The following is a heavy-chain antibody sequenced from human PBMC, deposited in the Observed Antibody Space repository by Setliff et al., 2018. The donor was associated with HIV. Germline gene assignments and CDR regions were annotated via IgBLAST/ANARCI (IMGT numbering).Heavy chain of an antibody. CDR2: INHSGST. D-gene: IGHD4-4*01. Sequence: SETLSLTCAVYGGSFSGYYWSWIRQPPGKGLEWIGEINHSGSTNYNPSLKSRVTISVDTSKNQFSLKVSSVTAADTAVYYCARMYSNYGRYYYYYMDVWGKGTTVTVSS. J-gene: IGHJ6*03. CDR3: ARMYSNYGRYYYYYMDV. CDR1: GGSFSGYY. V-gene: IGHV4-34*01.